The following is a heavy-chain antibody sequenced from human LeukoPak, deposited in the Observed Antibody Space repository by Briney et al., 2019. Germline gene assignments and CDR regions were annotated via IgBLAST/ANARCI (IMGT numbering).Heavy chain of an antibody. CDR1: GFTVSSNY. V-gene: IGHV4-59*02. CDR2: IYYSGST. Sequence: LRLSCAASGFTVSSNYMSWIRQPPGKGLEWIGYIYYSGSTNYNPSLKSRVTISVDTSKNQFSLKLRFVTAADTAVYYCARDSGPRFDYWGQGTLVTVSS. J-gene: IGHJ4*02. D-gene: IGHD6-19*01. CDR3: ARDSGPRFDY.